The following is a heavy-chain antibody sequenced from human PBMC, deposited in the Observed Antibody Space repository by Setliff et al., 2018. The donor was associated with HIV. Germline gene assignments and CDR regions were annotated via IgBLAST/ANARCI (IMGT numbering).Heavy chain of an antibody. CDR1: GGSVSGHY. Sequence: NPSETLSLTCAVYGGSVSGHYWGWFRQPPGKGLEWIGEITPSGATNYLPSLKSRVTMSLDTSKNQFSLKMTSVTAADTALYYCSNWNTTIDEDAWGQGTLVTVSS. CDR3: SNWNTTIDEDA. V-gene: IGHV4-34*01. J-gene: IGHJ5*02. CDR2: ITPSGAT. D-gene: IGHD5-18*01.